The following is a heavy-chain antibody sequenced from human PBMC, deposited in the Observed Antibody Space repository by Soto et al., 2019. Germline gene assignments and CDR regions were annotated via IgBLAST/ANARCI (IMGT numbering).Heavy chain of an antibody. D-gene: IGHD2-2*01. J-gene: IGHJ6*03. CDR3: ARGIVVVPAAIGRAITRLYYYMDV. V-gene: IGHV4-34*01. CDR1: GGSFSGYY. Sequence: SETLSLTCAVYGGSFSGYYWSWIRQPPGKGLEWIGEINHSGSTNYNPSLKSRVTISVDTSKNQFSLKLSSVTAADTAVYYCARGIVVVPAAIGRAITRLYYYMDVWGKGTTVTVSS. CDR2: INHSGST.